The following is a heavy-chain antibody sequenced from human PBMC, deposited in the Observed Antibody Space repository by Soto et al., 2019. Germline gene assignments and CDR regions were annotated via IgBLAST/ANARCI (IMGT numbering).Heavy chain of an antibody. CDR1: GGPIKTGDYY. D-gene: IGHD3-22*01. CDR3: ARARYDSSGYYYFDY. Sequence: SETLSLTCNVSGGPIKTGDYYWNWIRQPPGKGLEWIGYVFYSGSTIYNPSLKSRVTISVDTSKNQFSLKLSSVTAADTAVYYCARARYDSSGYYYFDYWGQGTLVTVSS. V-gene: IGHV4-61*08. J-gene: IGHJ4*02. CDR2: VFYSGST.